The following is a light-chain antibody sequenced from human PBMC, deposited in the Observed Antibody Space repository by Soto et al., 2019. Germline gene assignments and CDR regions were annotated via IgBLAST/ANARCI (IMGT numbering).Light chain of an antibody. CDR3: QQYKSYPLT. J-gene: IGKJ4*01. Sequence: DIQMTQSPSTLSAFVGGRVTITCRASQSISSWVAWYQQKPGEAPKLLIYKASTLESGVPSRFSGSGSGTEFTLTISSLQPDDFATYYCQQYKSYPLTFGGGTKVEIK. CDR2: KAS. V-gene: IGKV1-5*03. CDR1: QSISSW.